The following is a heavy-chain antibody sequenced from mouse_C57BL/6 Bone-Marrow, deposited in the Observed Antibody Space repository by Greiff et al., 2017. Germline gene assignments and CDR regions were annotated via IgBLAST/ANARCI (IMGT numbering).Heavy chain of an antibody. D-gene: IGHD3-1*01. CDR1: GYTFTNYW. J-gene: IGHJ3*01. Sequence: QVQLQQSGAELVRPGTSVKMSCKASGYTFTNYWLGWAKQRPGHGLEWIGDIYPGGGYTNYHETFKGKATLTADKSSSTAYLKFRSLTSEDSSIFYFSRSGYAWFAYWGQGTLVTVSA. V-gene: IGHV1-63*01. CDR2: IYPGGGYT. CDR3: SRSGYAWFAY.